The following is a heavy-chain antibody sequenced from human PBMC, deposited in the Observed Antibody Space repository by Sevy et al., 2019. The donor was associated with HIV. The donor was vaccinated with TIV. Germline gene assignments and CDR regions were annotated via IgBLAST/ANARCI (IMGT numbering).Heavy chain of an antibody. CDR3: TRGYYYDSSGYSDY. V-gene: IGHV3-49*03. J-gene: IGHJ4*02. Sequence: GGSLRLSCTGSGFTIGDYAMSWFRQAPRLGLERVGFVRSKDYGGATEYATSVKGRFTISRDDSKSIADLQMNSLKTEDTAVYYCTRGYYYDSSGYSDYWGQGTLVTVSS. CDR2: VRSKDYGGAT. D-gene: IGHD3-22*01. CDR1: GFTIGDYA.